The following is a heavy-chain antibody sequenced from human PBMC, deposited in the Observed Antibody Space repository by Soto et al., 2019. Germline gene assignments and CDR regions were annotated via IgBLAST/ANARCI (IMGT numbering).Heavy chain of an antibody. CDR1: GGSVSSGNYY. V-gene: IGHV4-61*01. CDR2: IYSSGST. CDR3: AREEA. J-gene: IGHJ5*02. Sequence: SETLSLTCTVSGGSVSSGNYYWTWIRQPPGKGLEWIGYIYSSGSTNYNPSLKNRVTISVDTSKNQFSLKLSSVTAADTAVYYCAREEAWGQGTLVTVSS.